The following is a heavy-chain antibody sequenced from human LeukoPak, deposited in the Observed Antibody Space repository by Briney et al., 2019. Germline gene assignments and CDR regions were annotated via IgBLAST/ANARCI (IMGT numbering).Heavy chain of an antibody. CDR2: IWPDGSIK. D-gene: IGHD3-3*01. V-gene: IGHV3-33*06. CDR1: GFPFSSYG. J-gene: IGHJ3*02. CDR3: AKDLKKLTDFWSGYAHDAFDI. Sequence: PGRSLRLSCTASGFPFSSYGMHWVRQAPGKGLVWVTVIWPDGSIKYYADSVKGRFTVSRDDSKNTLYLQVNSLRAEDTAVYYCAKDLKKLTDFWSGYAHDAFDIWGQGTMVTVSS.